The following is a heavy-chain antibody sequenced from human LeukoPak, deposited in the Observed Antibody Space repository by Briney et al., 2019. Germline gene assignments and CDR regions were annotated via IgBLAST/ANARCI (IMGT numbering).Heavy chain of an antibody. J-gene: IGHJ4*02. V-gene: IGHV3-23*01. CDR3: AKATFASSWNLYFDY. Sequence: PGGSLRLSCAASGFSFSSYAMSWVRQAPGKGLEWVSNISSSGGSTYYADSVKGRFTISRDNSKSTLYLQMNSLRAEDTAVYYCAKATFASSWNLYFDYWGQGTLVTVSS. D-gene: IGHD6-13*01. CDR1: GFSFSSYA. CDR2: ISSSGGST.